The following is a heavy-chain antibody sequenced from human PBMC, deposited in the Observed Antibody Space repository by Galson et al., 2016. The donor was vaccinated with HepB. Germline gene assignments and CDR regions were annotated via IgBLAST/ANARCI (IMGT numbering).Heavy chain of an antibody. CDR1: GFTFSHYA. Sequence: SLRLSCAASGFTFSHYAIHWVRQAPGKGLEWVAVISYDGSNKYYADSVKGRFTISRDDSKNTLYLQMNSLRAEDTAVYYCAREGSYGDYSLDYWGQGALVTVSS. CDR3: AREGSYGDYSLDY. D-gene: IGHD4-17*01. V-gene: IGHV3-30-3*01. J-gene: IGHJ4*02. CDR2: ISYDGSNK.